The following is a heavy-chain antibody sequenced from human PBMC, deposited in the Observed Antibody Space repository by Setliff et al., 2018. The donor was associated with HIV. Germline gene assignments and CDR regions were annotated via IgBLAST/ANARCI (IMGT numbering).Heavy chain of an antibody. Sequence: SVKVSCKASGGTSNTYAINWVRQAPGQGLEWMGQVITILDITSYAQKFQGRVTITADEPTNTMYMELSSLRSDDTAVYYCAGPRGDEAFDIWGQGTMVTVSS. D-gene: IGHD3-10*01. CDR3: AGPRGDEAFDI. CDR1: GGTSNTYA. J-gene: IGHJ3*02. V-gene: IGHV1-69*10. CDR2: VITILDIT.